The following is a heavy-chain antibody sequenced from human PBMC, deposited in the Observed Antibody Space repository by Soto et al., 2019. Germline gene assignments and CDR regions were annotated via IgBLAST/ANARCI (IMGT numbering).Heavy chain of an antibody. D-gene: IGHD3-10*02. CDR1: GGSISGSYYY. Sequence: SETLSLTCAVSGGSISGSYYYWGWLRQSPGKGPEWIGSVFYTGFTSYNPSLESRVSVSGDTSRNQFSLNLRSVTAADSGVYYCAKLVRDDVRRSDLDHWGQGTLVTVSS. CDR3: AKLVRDDVRRSDLDH. V-gene: IGHV4-39*01. CDR2: VFYTGFT. J-gene: IGHJ4*02.